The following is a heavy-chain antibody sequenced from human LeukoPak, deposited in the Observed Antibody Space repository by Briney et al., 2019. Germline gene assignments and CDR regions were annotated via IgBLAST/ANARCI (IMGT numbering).Heavy chain of an antibody. J-gene: IGHJ3*02. CDR3: ARVGFLGAFDN. Sequence: SETLSLICTVSGGSLSTYHSSCLRQPPGKGLYGIGYIHYSGNTNYNPSLKSLVTITVDTSKNQFFLKLSSVTAADTAVYYCARVGFLGAFDNWGQGTMGTVSS. CDR1: GGSLSTYH. CDR2: IHYSGNT. V-gene: IGHV4-59*01. D-gene: IGHD1-26*01.